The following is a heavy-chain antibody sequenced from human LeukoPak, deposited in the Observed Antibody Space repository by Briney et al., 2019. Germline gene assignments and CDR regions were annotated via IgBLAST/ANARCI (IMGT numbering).Heavy chain of an antibody. V-gene: IGHV1-69*01. J-gene: IGHJ5*02. D-gene: IGHD3-10*01. Sequence: GSSVKVSCKVSGGTFSSYAISWVRQAPGQGLEWMGGIIPIFGTANYAQKFQGRVTITADESTSTAYTELSSLRSEDTAVYYCAREITLWDSGSYSRSRIVSYNWFDPWGQGTLVTVSS. CDR1: GGTFSSYA. CDR2: IIPIFGTA. CDR3: AREITLWDSGSYSRSRIVSYNWFDP.